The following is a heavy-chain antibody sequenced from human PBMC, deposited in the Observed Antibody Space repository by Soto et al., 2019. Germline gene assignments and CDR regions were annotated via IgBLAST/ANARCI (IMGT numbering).Heavy chain of an antibody. V-gene: IGHV4-38-2*01. D-gene: IGHD3-10*01. J-gene: IGHJ4*02. CDR1: GYSINSGHY. CDR3: ARLYGSGSYYVYFFDY. CDR2: IYHSGST. Sequence: PSETLSLTCAVSGYSINSGHYWGWIRQPPGKGLEWIGSIYHSGSTYYNPSLKSRVTISVDTSENHFSLKLSSVTAADTAVYYGARLYGSGSYYVYFFDYWGQGTLVTVSS.